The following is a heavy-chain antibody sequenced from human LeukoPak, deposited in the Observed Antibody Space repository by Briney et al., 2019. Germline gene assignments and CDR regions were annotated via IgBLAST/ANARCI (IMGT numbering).Heavy chain of an antibody. CDR2: IFYSGST. V-gene: IGHV4-34*12. CDR3: AKSNGYGLIDI. D-gene: IGHD3-10*01. CDR1: GGSFSGYY. J-gene: IGHJ3*02. Sequence: SETLSLACAVYGGSFSGYYWSWIRQPPGKGLEWIGNIFYSGSTYYGPSLKSRLTISLDTSRNQFSLKLNSVTAADTAVYYCAKSNGYGLIDIWGQGTMVTVSS.